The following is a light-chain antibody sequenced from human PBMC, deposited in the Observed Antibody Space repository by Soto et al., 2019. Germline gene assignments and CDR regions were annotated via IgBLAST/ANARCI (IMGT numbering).Light chain of an antibody. V-gene: IGKV1-5*01. Sequence: DIQMTQSPSSVSASVGDRVTITCRASQGISSWLAWYQQKPGKAPKLLIYDVSSLESGVPSRFSGSGSGTEFILTISSLQPDDFATYYCQQYDSYSWTFGQGTKVDIK. CDR1: QGISSW. CDR3: QQYDSYSWT. CDR2: DVS. J-gene: IGKJ1*01.